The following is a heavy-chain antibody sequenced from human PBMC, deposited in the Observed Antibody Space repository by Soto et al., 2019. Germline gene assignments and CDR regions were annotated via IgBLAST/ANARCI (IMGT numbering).Heavy chain of an antibody. J-gene: IGHJ6*02. CDR2: IRSKANSYAT. V-gene: IGHV3-73*02. CDR3: TSPIAAAGKTATYYYYYGMDV. D-gene: IGHD6-13*01. CDR1: GFTFSGSA. Sequence: EVQLVESGGGLVQPGGSLKLSCAASGFTFSGSAMDWVRQASGKGLEWVGRIRSKANSYATAYAASVKGRFTISRDDSKNTAYLQMNSLKTEDTAVYYCTSPIAAAGKTATYYYYYGMDVWGQGTTVTVSS.